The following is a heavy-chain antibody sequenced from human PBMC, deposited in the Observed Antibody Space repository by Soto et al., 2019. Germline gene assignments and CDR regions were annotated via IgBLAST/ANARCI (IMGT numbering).Heavy chain of an antibody. J-gene: IGHJ5*02. CDR1: GFTFSSYG. CDR3: AKDLVAAAGLNWFDP. V-gene: IGHV3-30*18. CDR2: ISYDGSNK. Sequence: GGSLRLSCAASGFTFSSYGMHWVRQAPGKGLEWVAVISYDGSNKYYADSVKGRFTISRDNSKNTLYLQMNSLRAEDTAVYHCAKDLVAAAGLNWFDPWGQGTLVTVSS. D-gene: IGHD6-13*01.